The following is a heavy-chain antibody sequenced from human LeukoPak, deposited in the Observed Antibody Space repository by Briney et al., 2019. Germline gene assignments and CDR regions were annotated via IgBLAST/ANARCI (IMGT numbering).Heavy chain of an antibody. Sequence: GGSLRLSCAASGFTFSSYEMNWVRQAPGKGVEWVSYISSSGSTIYYADSVKGRFTISRDNAKNSLYLQMHSLRAEDTAVYYCAELGITMIGGVWGKGTTVTISS. J-gene: IGHJ6*04. CDR2: ISSSGSTI. V-gene: IGHV3-48*03. CDR3: AELGITMIGGV. D-gene: IGHD3-10*02. CDR1: GFTFSSYE.